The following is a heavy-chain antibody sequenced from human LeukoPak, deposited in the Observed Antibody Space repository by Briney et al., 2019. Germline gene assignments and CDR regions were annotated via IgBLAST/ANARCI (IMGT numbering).Heavy chain of an antibody. CDR2: INPNSGGT. V-gene: IGHV1-2*02. CDR3: ARERYCSSTSCRNDAFDI. D-gene: IGHD2-2*01. J-gene: IGHJ3*02. CDR1: GYTFTGYY. Sequence: GASVKVSCKASGYTFTGYYMHWVRQAPGQGLEWMGWINPNSGGTNYAQKFQGRVTMTRDTSISTAYMELRSLRSDDTAVYYCARERYCSSTSCRNDAFDIWGQGTMVTVSS.